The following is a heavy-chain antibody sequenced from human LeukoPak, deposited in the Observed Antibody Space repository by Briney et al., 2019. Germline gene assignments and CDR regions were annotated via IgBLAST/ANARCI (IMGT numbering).Heavy chain of an antibody. CDR2: INCSGGGT. J-gene: IGHJ6*02. D-gene: IGHD7-27*01. Sequence: ASVKVSCKASGYIFTSYYIHWVRQAPGQGLEWMGIINCSGGGTGYAPAFQGRITMTRDTSTSTVYMELSGLKSEDTAVYYCARLHLGIGHFYGMDVWGQGTTVTVSS. CDR1: GYIFTSYY. V-gene: IGHV1-46*01. CDR3: ARLHLGIGHFYGMDV.